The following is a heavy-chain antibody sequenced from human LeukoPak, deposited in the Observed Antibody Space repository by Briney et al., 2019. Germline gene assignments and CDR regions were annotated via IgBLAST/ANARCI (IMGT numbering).Heavy chain of an antibody. V-gene: IGHV3-23*01. Sequence: GAPLSLFCAASGFTYSSYAMSWLPAAPGKGLAWVSAISGCGDSTYYADSVKGRFTISRDNSKITVYLQMSSLTAEDTSVYYCAKSGYYDGSGYYYIGFFENWGQGTLVTVSS. J-gene: IGHJ4*02. CDR2: ISGCGDST. CDR1: GFTYSSYA. CDR3: AKSGYYDGSGYYYIGFFEN. D-gene: IGHD3-22*01.